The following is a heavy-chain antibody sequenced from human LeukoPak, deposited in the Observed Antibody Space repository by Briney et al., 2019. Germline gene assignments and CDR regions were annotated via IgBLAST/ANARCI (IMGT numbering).Heavy chain of an antibody. J-gene: IGHJ4*02. Sequence: ASVKVSCKASGYTFTGYYMHWGGQAPGKGGGGVGWINPKSGGKKYEQKFQGRVTMTRDTSISTAYMELSRLRSDDTAVYYCARGSGSSGFDYWGQGTLVTVSS. CDR3: ARGSGSSGFDY. CDR2: INPKSGGK. D-gene: IGHD1-26*01. CDR1: GYTFTGYY. V-gene: IGHV1-2*02.